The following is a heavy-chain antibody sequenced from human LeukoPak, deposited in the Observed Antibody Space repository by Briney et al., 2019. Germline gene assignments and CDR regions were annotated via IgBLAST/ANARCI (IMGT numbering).Heavy chain of an antibody. D-gene: IGHD5-24*01. CDR2: MWYDGSNK. J-gene: IGHJ4*02. CDR1: GFTFSSCG. Sequence: AGGSLRLSCAASGFTFSSCGMHWVRQAPGKGLEWVAVMWYDGSNKYYADSVKGRFTISRDNSKNTLYLQMNSLRAEDTAVYYCARESEMATMGGFFDYWGQGTLVTVSS. V-gene: IGHV3-33*01. CDR3: ARESEMATMGGFFDY.